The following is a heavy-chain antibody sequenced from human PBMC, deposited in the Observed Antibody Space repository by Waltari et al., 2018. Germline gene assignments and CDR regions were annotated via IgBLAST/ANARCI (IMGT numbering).Heavy chain of an antibody. Sequence: EVQLVESGGNLVKAGGSLSLSCEVSGFTFSKIWRSWVRQAPGKGLEWVGRIKSKIDGGTTDYAAPVSGRFRISRDDSKYMFYLEMDSLKTEDTAVYFCAGGPGTYWSGLLDYWGPGTLVTVSS. D-gene: IGHD3-3*01. CDR2: IKSKIDGGTT. V-gene: IGHV3-15*01. J-gene: IGHJ4*02. CDR3: AGGPGTYWSGLLDY. CDR1: GFTFSKIW.